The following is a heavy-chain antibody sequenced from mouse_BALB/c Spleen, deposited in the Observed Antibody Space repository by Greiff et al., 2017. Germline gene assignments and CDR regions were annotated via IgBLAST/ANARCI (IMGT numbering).Heavy chain of an antibody. D-gene: IGHD1-1*01. CDR3: ARGITTLTRFAY. V-gene: IGHV1-9*01. CDR2: ILPGSGST. J-gene: IGHJ3*01. Sequence: QVQLQQSGAELMKPGASVKISCKATGYTFSSYWIEWVKQRPGHGLEWIGVILPGSGSTNYNEKFKGKATLTADTSSNTAYMQLSSLTSEDSAVYYFARGITTLTRFAYWGQGTLVTVSA. CDR1: GYTFSSYW.